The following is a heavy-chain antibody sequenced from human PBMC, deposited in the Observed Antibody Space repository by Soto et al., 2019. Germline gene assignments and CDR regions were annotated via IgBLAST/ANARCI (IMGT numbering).Heavy chain of an antibody. V-gene: IGHV3-23*01. CDR1: GFTFSTYT. J-gene: IGHJ2*01. Sequence: EVQLLESGGGLVQPGDSLRLSCAASGFTFSTYTMTWVHQSPGKGLEWLSSINSNGGRTYYADSVKGRFTISRDNSKNTLYLYMNSLRGEDTAVYFCAKEMVNWYFDVWGRGTLVTVSS. CDR3: AKEMVNWYFDV. D-gene: IGHD5-18*01. CDR2: INSNGGRT.